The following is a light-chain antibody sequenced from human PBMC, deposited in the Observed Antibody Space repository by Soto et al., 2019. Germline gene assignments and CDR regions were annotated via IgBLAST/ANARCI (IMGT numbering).Light chain of an antibody. CDR1: QSVSSSY. CDR2: DAS. CDR3: QRYGSLPYT. J-gene: IGKJ2*01. V-gene: IGKV3-20*01. Sequence: EIVLTQSPGTLSLSPGEGATLSCRASQSVSSSYLAWYQQKPGQAPRLLIYDASSRATGIPDRFSGSGSGTDFTLTISRLEPEDFAVYYCQRYGSLPYTFGQGTK.